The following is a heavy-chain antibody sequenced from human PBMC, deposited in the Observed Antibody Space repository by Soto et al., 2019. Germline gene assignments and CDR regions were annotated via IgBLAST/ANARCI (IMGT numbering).Heavy chain of an antibody. CDR1: GFTFSSYA. D-gene: IGHD2-15*01. CDR2: MSYDGNIK. Sequence: GGSLRLSCAASGFTFSSYAMHWVRQAPGKGLEWVALMSYDGNIKYYADSVKGRFTISRDNSKNTLYLQMNSLRAEDTAVYYCAKDGIYCSGGSCPGDYWGQGTLVTVSS. J-gene: IGHJ4*02. CDR3: AKDGIYCSGGSCPGDY. V-gene: IGHV3-30-3*01.